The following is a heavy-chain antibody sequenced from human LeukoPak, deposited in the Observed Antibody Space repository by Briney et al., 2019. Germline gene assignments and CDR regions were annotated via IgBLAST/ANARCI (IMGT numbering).Heavy chain of an antibody. D-gene: IGHD7-27*01. J-gene: IGHJ5*02. V-gene: IGHV3-7*01. CDR1: GFTFSSYW. Sequence: PGGSLRLSCAASGFTFSSYWMSWVRQAPGKGLEWVANIKQDGSEKYYVDSVKGRFTISRDNAKNSLYLQMNSLRAGDTAVYYCARERNWGSRWFDPWGQGTLVTVSP. CDR3: ARERNWGSRWFDP. CDR2: IKQDGSEK.